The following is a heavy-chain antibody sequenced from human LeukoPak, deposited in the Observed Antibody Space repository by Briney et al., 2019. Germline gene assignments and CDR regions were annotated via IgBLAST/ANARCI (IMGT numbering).Heavy chain of an antibody. CDR2: MNPNSGNT. CDR1: GYTFTSYY. Sequence: GASVKVSCKASGYTFTSYYMRWVRQAPGQGLEWMGWMNPNSGNTGYAQKFQGRVTMTRNTYISTAYMELSSLRSEDTAVYYCARMYCSGGSCYSLDYWGQGTLVTVSS. CDR3: ARMYCSGGSCYSLDY. D-gene: IGHD2-15*01. V-gene: IGHV1-8*02. J-gene: IGHJ4*02.